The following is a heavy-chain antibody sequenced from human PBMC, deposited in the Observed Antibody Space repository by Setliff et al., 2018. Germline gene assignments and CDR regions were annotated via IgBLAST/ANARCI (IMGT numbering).Heavy chain of an antibody. J-gene: IGHJ6*04. CDR2: INHSGST. CDR1: GGSFSGYY. CDR3: ARGHMRLPRV. V-gene: IGHV4-34*01. Sequence: SSETLSLTCAVYGGSFSGYYWSWIRQPPGKGLEWIGEINHSGSTNYNPSLKSRVTISVDTSKNQFSLKLSSVTAADTAVYYCARGHMRLPRVWGKGTTVTVSS.